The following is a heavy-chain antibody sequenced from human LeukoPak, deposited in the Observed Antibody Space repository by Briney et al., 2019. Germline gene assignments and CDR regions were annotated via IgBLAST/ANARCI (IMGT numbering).Heavy chain of an antibody. D-gene: IGHD3-3*01. J-gene: IGHJ6*02. CDR2: ISTSGSTI. V-gene: IGHV3-48*03. Sequence: GGSLRLSCAASGFTFSSYEMNWVRQAPGKGLEWVSYISTSGSTIYYAGSVKGRFTISRDNAKNSLYLQMNSLRAEDTAVYYCARVGSGYYPRSGYYYYGMDVWGQGTTVTVSS. CDR3: ARVGSGYYPRSGYYYYGMDV. CDR1: GFTFSSYE.